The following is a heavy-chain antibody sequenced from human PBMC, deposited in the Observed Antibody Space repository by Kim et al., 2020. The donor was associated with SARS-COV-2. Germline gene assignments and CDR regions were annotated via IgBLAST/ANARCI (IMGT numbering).Heavy chain of an antibody. CDR2: ISSSSSYI. J-gene: IGHJ6*02. CDR3: ARGDYCPRGVCQSHGMDV. Sequence: GGSLRLSCTASGFTFSIYSMNWVRQAPGKGLEWVSSISSSSSYIKYADSVKGRFTISRDNAKNSLYLQMNSLGAEDTAVFYCARGDYCPRGVCQSHGMDVWGQETTVTVSS. CDR1: GFTFSIYS. D-gene: IGHD2-8*02. V-gene: IGHV3-21*01.